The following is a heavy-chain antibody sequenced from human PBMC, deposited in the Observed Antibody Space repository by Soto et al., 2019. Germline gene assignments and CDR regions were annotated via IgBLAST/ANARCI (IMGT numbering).Heavy chain of an antibody. J-gene: IGHJ6*02. CDR3: ARAPYYDFWSGYYPMGYYYYGMDV. CDR1: GYTFTGYY. Sequence: GASVKVSCKASGYTFTGYYMHWVRQAPGQGLEWMGWINPNSGGTNYAQKFQGRVTMTRDTSISTAYMELSRLRSDDTAVYYCARAPYYDFWSGYYPMGYYYYGMDVWGQGPTVTVSS. CDR2: INPNSGGT. D-gene: IGHD3-3*01. V-gene: IGHV1-2*02.